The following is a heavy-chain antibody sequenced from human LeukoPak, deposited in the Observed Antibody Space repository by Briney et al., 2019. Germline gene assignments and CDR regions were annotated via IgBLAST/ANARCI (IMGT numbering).Heavy chain of an antibody. Sequence: ASVKVSCKASGYTFTSYYMHWVRQAPGQGLEWMGIIIPSGGSTSYAQKFQGRVTMTRDMSTSTVYMELSSLRSEDTAVYYCARESRDSDYGDYVGFWGQGTLVTVSS. CDR1: GYTFTSYY. J-gene: IGHJ4*02. CDR2: IIPSGGST. V-gene: IGHV1-46*01. D-gene: IGHD4-17*01. CDR3: ARESRDSDYGDYVGF.